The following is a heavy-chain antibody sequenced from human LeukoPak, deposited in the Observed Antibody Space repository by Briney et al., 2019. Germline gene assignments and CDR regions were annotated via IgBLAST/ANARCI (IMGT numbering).Heavy chain of an antibody. Sequence: PGRSLRLSCAASGFTFSSFAMHWVRQAPGKGLGWAAAISIAGNNVYYADSVKGRFTISTDNSKSTLYLQMNSLRVEDTAVYYCASLGDDWGQGTLVTVSS. CDR2: ISIAGNNV. V-gene: IGHV3-30-3*01. CDR3: ASLGDD. D-gene: IGHD7-27*01. J-gene: IGHJ4*02. CDR1: GFTFSSFA.